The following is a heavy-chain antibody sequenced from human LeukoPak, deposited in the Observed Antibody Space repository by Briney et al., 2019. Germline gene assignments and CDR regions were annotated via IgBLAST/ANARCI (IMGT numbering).Heavy chain of an antibody. V-gene: IGHV3-7*01. J-gene: IGHJ4*02. CDR3: ARDRVAGAHDL. CDR1: GFTFSSYW. D-gene: IGHD6-19*01. Sequence: PGGSLRLSCAASGFTFSSYWMSWVRQAPGKGLEWVANIKQDGSEKHYVDSMKGRFTISRDNAKNSLYLQMNSLRAEDTAVYYCARDRVAGAHDLWGQGTLATVSS. CDR2: IKQDGSEK.